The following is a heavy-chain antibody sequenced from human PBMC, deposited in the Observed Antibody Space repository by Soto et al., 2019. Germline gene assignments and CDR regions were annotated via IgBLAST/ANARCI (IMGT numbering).Heavy chain of an antibody. J-gene: IGHJ6*02. Sequence: ASVKVSCKASGFTFSNYGLNWVRQAPGQGLEWMGWVSANNGRTNYAQNLQGRVSMTTDTSTSTAYMELRGLTFDDTAVYYCARDIESVTAKHFFYYYAMDVWGQGTTVTVSS. CDR3: ARDIESVTAKHFFYYYAMDV. V-gene: IGHV1-18*01. CDR2: VSANNGRT. CDR1: GFTFSNYG. D-gene: IGHD2-8*01.